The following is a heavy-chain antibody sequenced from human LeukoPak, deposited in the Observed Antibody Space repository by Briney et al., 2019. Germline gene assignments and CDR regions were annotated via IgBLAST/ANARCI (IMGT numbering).Heavy chain of an antibody. CDR1: GGSISSYY. CDR3: ARPTYYYDSGGYSFLGFDY. CDR2: IYYSGST. V-gene: IGHV4-59*01. J-gene: IGHJ4*02. D-gene: IGHD3-22*01. Sequence: SETLSLTCTVSGGSISSYYWSWIRQPPGKGLEWIGYIYYSGSTNYNPSLKSRVTISVDTSKNQFSLKLSSVTAADTAVYYCARPTYYYDSGGYSFLGFDYWGQGTLVTVSS.